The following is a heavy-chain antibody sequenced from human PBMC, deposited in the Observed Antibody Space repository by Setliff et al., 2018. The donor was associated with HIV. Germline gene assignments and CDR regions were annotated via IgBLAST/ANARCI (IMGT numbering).Heavy chain of an antibody. CDR1: GGSISGGVHY. V-gene: IGHV4-31*01. J-gene: IGHJ3*02. Sequence: KASETLSLTCTVSGGSISGGVHYWSWIRQHPGKGLEWIGYIHYSGSTYYNPSLKSQVTISVDTSKNRLSLKLSSVTAADAAVYYCARAMSSSWYIDVFDIWGQGTVVTVSS. D-gene: IGHD6-13*01. CDR2: IHYSGST. CDR3: ARAMSSSWYIDVFDI.